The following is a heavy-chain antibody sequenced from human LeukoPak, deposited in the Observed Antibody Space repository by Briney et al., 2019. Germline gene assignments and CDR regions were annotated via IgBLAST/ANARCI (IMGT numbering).Heavy chain of an antibody. CDR1: GGSLSGFY. V-gene: IGHV4-34*11. J-gene: IGHJ6*03. Sequence: SETLSLTCAVYGGSLSGFYWSWIRQPPGKGLEWIASMDHSGSTYNNPSLKSRVTISLDMSKNQFSLRLSSVTAADTALYFCARDSRYYYYYMDVWGKGTTVTVSS. CDR3: ARDSRYYYYYMDV. CDR2: MDHSGST.